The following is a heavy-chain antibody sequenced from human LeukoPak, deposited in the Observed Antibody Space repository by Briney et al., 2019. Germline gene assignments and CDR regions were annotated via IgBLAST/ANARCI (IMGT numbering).Heavy chain of an antibody. V-gene: IGHV3-23*01. D-gene: IGHD6-19*01. CDR3: AKADSSGWPTGFDY. Sequence: GGSLRLSCAASGFSFSSYAMSWVRQAPGKGLEWVSGISGSGGSTYYADSVKGRFTISRDNSKNTLYLQMDSLRAEDTAVYHCAKADSSGWPTGFDYWGQGTLVTVSS. CDR2: ISGSGGST. J-gene: IGHJ4*02. CDR1: GFSFSSYA.